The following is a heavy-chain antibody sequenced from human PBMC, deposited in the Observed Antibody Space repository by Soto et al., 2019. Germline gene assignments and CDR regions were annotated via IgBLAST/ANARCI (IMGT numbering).Heavy chain of an antibody. J-gene: IGHJ4*02. CDR1: GFTFSSYS. V-gene: IGHV3-21*01. Sequence: GGSLRLSCAASGFTFSSYSMNWVRQAPGKGLEWVSSISSSSSYIYYADSVKGRFTISRDNAKNSLYLQMNSLRAEDTAVYYCARDKYYDILTGYYMAPSFDYWGQGTLVTVSS. CDR3: ARDKYYDILTGYYMAPSFDY. CDR2: ISSSSSYI. D-gene: IGHD3-9*01.